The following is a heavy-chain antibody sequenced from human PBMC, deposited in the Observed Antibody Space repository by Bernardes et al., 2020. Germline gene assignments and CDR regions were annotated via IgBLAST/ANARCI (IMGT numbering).Heavy chain of an antibody. CDR3: ARPMITFGGVIATGAFDI. CDR2: IYYRRST. D-gene: IGHD3-16*02. Sequence: TLSLTCTVSGGSIRSSSYYWGWIRQPPGKGLEWIGSIYYRRSTYYNPSLKSRVTISVDTSKNQFSLKLSSVTAADTAVYYCARPMITFGGVIATGAFDIWGQGTMVTVSS. CDR1: GGSIRSSSYY. V-gene: IGHV4-39*01. J-gene: IGHJ3*02.